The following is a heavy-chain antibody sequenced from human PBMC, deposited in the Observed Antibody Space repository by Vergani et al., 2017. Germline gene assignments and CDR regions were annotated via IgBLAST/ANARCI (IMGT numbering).Heavy chain of an antibody. CDR1: GGSITSSSYY. D-gene: IGHD3-22*01. CDR2: VSHSGDT. V-gene: IGHV4-39*02. Sequence: QLHLQESGPGLVKPSETLSLTCTVSGGSITSSSYYWGWIRQPPGKGLEWISSVSHSGDTYFNPSLKGRVSISMDTSKNYFFLTLSSVTAAAPAMYSCARRSSSYYFDIWGQGVLITVSS. J-gene: IGHJ5*02. CDR3: ARRSSSYYFDI.